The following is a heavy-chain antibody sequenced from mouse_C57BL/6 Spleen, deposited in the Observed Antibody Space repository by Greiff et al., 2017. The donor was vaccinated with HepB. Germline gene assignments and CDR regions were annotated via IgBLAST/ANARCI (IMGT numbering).Heavy chain of an antibody. Sequence: EVKLVESGGGLVKPGGSLKLSCAASGFTFSSYAMSWVRQTPEKRLEWVATISDGGSYTYYPDNVKGRFTISRDNAQNNLYLQMSHLTSENTARYYCAREPCLGYAMDYWGQGTSVTFSS. J-gene: IGHJ4*01. CDR2: ISDGGSYT. V-gene: IGHV5-4*01. CDR3: AREPCLGYAMDY. CDR1: GFTFSSYA.